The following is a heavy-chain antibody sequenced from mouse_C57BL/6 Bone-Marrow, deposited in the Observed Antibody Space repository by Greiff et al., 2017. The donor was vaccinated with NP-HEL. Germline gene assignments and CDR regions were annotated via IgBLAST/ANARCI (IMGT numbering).Heavy chain of an antibody. CDR1: GYSITSGYY. V-gene: IGHV3-6*01. CDR3: ARGDYYGIHWYFDV. J-gene: IGHJ1*03. D-gene: IGHD2-1*01. CDR2: ISYDGSN. Sequence: EVQLQESGPGLVKPSQSLSLTCSVTGYSITSGYYWNWIRQFPGNKLEWMGYISYDGSNNYNPSLKNRISITRDTSKNQFFLKLNSVTTDDTATYYCARGDYYGIHWYFDVWGTGTTVTVSS.